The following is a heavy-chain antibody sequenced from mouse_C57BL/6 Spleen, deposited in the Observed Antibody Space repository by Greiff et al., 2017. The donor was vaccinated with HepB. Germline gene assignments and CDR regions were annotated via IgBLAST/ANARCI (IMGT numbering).Heavy chain of an antibody. V-gene: IGHV1-39*01. CDR1: GYSFTDYN. D-gene: IGHD1-1*01. CDR3: AKGGFITTVVATTYWYFDV. J-gene: IGHJ1*03. CDR2: INPNYGTT. Sequence: VQLQQSGPELVKPGASVKISCKASGYSFTDYNMNWVKQSNGKSLEWIGVINPNYGTTSYNQKFKGKATLPVDQSSSTAYMQLNSLTSEDSAVYYCAKGGFITTVVATTYWYFDVWGTGTTVTVSS.